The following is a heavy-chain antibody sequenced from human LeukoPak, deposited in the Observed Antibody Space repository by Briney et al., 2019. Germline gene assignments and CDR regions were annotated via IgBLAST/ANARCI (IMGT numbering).Heavy chain of an antibody. D-gene: IGHD3-3*02. CDR1: GGSISSSSYY. CDR2: IYYSGST. Sequence: SETLSLTCTVSGGSISSSSYYWGWIRQPPGKGLEWIGNIYYSGSTYYNPSRESQVTISVDTSKNRFSLKLSSVTAADTAVYYCARDFATSIGPLRGYYYMDVWGKGTTVTVSS. V-gene: IGHV4-39*07. J-gene: IGHJ6*03. CDR3: ARDFATSIGPLRGYYYMDV.